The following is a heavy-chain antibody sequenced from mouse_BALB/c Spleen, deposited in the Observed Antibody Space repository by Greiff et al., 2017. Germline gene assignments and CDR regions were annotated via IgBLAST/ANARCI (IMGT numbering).Heavy chain of an antibody. CDR3: TIWLRRAMDY. J-gene: IGHJ4*01. CDR1: GYTFTSYW. Sequence: QVQLQQPGAELVKPGASVKLSCKASGYTFTSYWMNWVKLRPGQGFEWIGEINPSNGGTNYNEKFKRKATLTVDKSSSTAYMQLSSLTSEDSAVYYCTIWLRRAMDYWGQGTSVTVSS. D-gene: IGHD2-2*01. V-gene: IGHV1S16*01. CDR2: INPSNGGT.